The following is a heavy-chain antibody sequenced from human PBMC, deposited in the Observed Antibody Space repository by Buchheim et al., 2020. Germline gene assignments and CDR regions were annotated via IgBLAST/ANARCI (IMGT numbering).Heavy chain of an antibody. J-gene: IGHJ6*02. Sequence: QVQLQESGPGLVKPSQTLSLTCTVSGGSISSGSYYWSWIRQPAGKGLEWIGRIYTSGSTNYNPSLKSRVTISVDTSKNQFSLKLSSVTAADTAVYYCARLNSGWYRGYYYYYGMDVWGQGTT. CDR2: IYTSGST. D-gene: IGHD6-19*01. CDR1: GGSISSGSYY. V-gene: IGHV4-61*02. CDR3: ARLNSGWYRGYYYYYGMDV.